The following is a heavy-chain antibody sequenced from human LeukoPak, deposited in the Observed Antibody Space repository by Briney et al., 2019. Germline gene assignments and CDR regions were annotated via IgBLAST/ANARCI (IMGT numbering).Heavy chain of an antibody. Sequence: PSETLSLTCAVYGGSFSGYYWSWIRQPPGKGLEWIGEINHSGSTNYNPSLKSRVTISVDTSKNQFSLKLSSVTAADTAVYYCARGGGSYYDYWGQGTLVTVSS. J-gene: IGHJ4*02. D-gene: IGHD3-16*01. CDR3: ARGGGSYYDY. CDR1: GGSFSGYY. V-gene: IGHV4-34*01. CDR2: INHSGST.